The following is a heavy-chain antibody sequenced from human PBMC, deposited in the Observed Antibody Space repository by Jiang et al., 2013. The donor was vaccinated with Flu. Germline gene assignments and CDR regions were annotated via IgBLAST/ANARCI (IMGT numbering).Heavy chain of an antibody. D-gene: IGHD2-2*01. CDR3: ARGWDVPPAAHFDY. Sequence: VQLVESGGGLVQPGGSLRLSCAASGFTLSSYDMHWVRQVTGKGLEWVSNINTAGDTYYVDSVKGRFTISRDNSKNTLYLQMHSLRPEDTAVYYCARGWDVPPAAHFDYWGQGTLVTVSS. J-gene: IGHJ4*02. CDR1: GFTLSSYD. CDR2: INTAGDT. V-gene: IGHV3-13*01.